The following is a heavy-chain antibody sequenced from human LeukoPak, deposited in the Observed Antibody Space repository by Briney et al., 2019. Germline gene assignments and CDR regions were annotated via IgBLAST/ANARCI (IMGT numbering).Heavy chain of an antibody. V-gene: IGHV1-46*01. Sequence: ASVKVSCKASGYTFITYYIHWVRQAPGQGLEWMGLINPSGGSTSYAQKFQGRVRMTRDTSTRTVYMELYSLRSEDTAVYYCARGGRDYHDSSGFYWGQGTLVTVSS. D-gene: IGHD3-22*01. CDR2: INPSGGST. CDR1: GYTFITYY. CDR3: ARGGRDYHDSSGFY. J-gene: IGHJ4*02.